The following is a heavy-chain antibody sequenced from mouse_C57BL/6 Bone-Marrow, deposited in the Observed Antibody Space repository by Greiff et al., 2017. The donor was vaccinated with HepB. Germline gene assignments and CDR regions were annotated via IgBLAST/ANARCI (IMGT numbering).Heavy chain of an antibody. V-gene: IGHV10-1*01. CDR1: GFSFNTYA. D-gene: IGHD1-1*01. CDR2: IRSKSNNYAT. J-gene: IGHJ4*01. Sequence: EVKLVESGGGLVQPKGSLKLSCAASGFSFNTYAMNWVRQAPGKGLEWVARIRSKSNNYATYYADSVKDRFTISRDDSESMLYLQMNNLKTEDTAMYYCVRHYYGRDYYAMDYWGQGTSVTVSS. CDR3: VRHYYGRDYYAMDY.